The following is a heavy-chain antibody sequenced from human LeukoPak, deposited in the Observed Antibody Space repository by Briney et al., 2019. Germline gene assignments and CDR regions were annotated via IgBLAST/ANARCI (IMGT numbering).Heavy chain of an antibody. V-gene: IGHV3-7*01. CDR3: ARIGNPFGFDI. J-gene: IGHJ3*02. CDR2: IKEDGSEQ. CDR1: GFTFNNFW. D-gene: IGHD1-14*01. Sequence: GGSLRLSCAASGFTFNNFWMAWVRQAPGKGLEWVATIKEDGSEQYYVDSVKGRFTISRDNARKSLFLQMSSLRAEDTAVYYCARIGNPFGFDIWGQGTMVTVSS.